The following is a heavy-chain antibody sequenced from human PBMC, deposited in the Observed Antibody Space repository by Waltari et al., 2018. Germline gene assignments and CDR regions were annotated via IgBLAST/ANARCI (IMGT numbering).Heavy chain of an antibody. CDR3: AREVLYDSSGYSHFDY. CDR1: GFTVSSNY. Sequence: AASGFTVSSNYMSWVRQAPGKGLEWVSVIYSGGSTYYADSVKGRFTISRDNSKNTLYLQMNSLRAEDTAVYYCAREVLYDSSGYSHFDYWGQGTLVTVSS. V-gene: IGHV3-66*02. J-gene: IGHJ4*02. D-gene: IGHD3-22*01. CDR2: IYSGGST.